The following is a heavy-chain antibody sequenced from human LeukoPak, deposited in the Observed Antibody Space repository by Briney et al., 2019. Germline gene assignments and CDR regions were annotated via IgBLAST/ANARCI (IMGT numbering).Heavy chain of an antibody. J-gene: IGHJ3*02. CDR2: INHSGST. CDR1: GGSFSGYY. V-gene: IGHV4-34*01. CDR3: ARDSSASSGYAFDI. Sequence: SETLSLTCAVYGGSFSGYYWSWIRQPPGKGLEWIGEINHSGSTNYNPSLKSRVTISVDTSKNQFSLKLSSVTAADTAVYYCARDSSASSGYAFDIWGQGTMVTVSS. D-gene: IGHD3-22*01.